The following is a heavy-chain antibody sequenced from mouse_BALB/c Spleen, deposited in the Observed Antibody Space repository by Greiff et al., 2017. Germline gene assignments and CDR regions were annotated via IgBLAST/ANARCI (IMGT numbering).Heavy chain of an antibody. D-gene: IGHD1-1*01. J-gene: IGHJ4*01. CDR1: GFTFSSYG. CDR2: INSNGGST. Sequence: EVQLVESGGGLVQPGGSLKLSCAASGFTFSSYGMSWVRQTPDKRLELVATINSNGGSTYYPDSVKGRFTISRDNAKNTLYLQMSSLKSEDTAMYYCARDYYYGAMDYWGQGTSVTVSS. V-gene: IGHV5-6-3*01. CDR3: ARDYYYGAMDY.